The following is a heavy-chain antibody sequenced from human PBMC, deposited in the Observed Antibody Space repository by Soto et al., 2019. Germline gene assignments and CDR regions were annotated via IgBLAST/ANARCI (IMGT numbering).Heavy chain of an antibody. V-gene: IGHV3-20*04. J-gene: IGHJ5*01. CDR1: RFTFDEYA. CDR2: IHRDGSST. D-gene: IGHD1-26*01. CDR3: AKDLPGEVLPTCFDS. Sequence: GGSLRLSCAASRFTFDEYALTWVRQAPGKGLEWVSRIHRDGSSTSYADSARGRFTISSDYSKNTLYLQMNGLRVEDTALYYCAKDLPGEVLPTCFDSWGQGTLVTVSS.